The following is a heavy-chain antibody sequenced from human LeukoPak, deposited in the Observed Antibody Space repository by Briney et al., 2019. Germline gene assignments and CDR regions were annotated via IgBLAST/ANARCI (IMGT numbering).Heavy chain of an antibody. V-gene: IGHV4-31*03. D-gene: IGHD1-1*01. CDR2: IYYSGNT. Sequence: QVQLQESGPGLVKPSQTLSLTCTVSGGSISSGGYYWSWIRQHPGKGLEWIGYIYYSGNTYYNPSLKSRVTISVDTSKNQFSLKLSSVTAADTVIYYCASRVRWNYYFDDWGQGTLVTVSA. CDR1: GGSISSGGYY. J-gene: IGHJ4*02. CDR3: ASRVRWNYYFDD.